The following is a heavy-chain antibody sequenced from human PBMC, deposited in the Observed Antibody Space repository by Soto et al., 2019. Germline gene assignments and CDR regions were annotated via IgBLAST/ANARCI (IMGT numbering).Heavy chain of an antibody. CDR2: ISYDGSNK. D-gene: IGHD1-26*01. CDR3: AKDYLVGATTFLDY. J-gene: IGHJ4*02. V-gene: IGHV3-30*18. Sequence: GGSLRLSCAASGFTFSSYGMHWVRQAPGKGLEWVAVISYDGSNKYYADSVKGRFTISRDNSKNTLYLQMNSLRAEDTAVYYCAKDYLVGATTFLDYWGQGTLVTVSS. CDR1: GFTFSSYG.